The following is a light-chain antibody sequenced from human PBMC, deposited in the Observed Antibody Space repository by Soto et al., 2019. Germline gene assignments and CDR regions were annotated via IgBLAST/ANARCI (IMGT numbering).Light chain of an antibody. CDR3: CSYAGSYTWV. J-gene: IGLJ3*02. V-gene: IGLV2-11*01. CDR1: SSDIGDYNY. Sequence: QSVLTQPPSASGSLGQSVTISCTGTSSDIGDYNYVSWYQQHPGKAPKLMIYDVSKRPSGVPDRFSGSKSGNTASLTISGLQAEDEADYYCCSYAGSYTWVFGGGTKLTVL. CDR2: DVS.